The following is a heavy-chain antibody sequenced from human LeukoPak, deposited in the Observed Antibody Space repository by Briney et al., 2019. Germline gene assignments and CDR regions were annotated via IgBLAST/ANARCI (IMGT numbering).Heavy chain of an antibody. CDR1: GYTLTELS. D-gene: IGHD3-10*01. J-gene: IGHJ5*02. CDR2: FDPEDGET. V-gene: IGHV1-24*01. Sequence: ASVKVSCKVSGYTLTELSMHWVRQAPGKGHEWMGGFDPEDGETIYAQKFQGRVTMTEDTSTDTAYMELSSLRSEDTAVYYCAVYGSGSYSWFDPWGQGTLVTVSS. CDR3: AVYGSGSYSWFDP.